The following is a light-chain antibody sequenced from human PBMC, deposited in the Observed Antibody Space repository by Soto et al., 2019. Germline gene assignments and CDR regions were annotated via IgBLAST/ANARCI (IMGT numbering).Light chain of an antibody. J-gene: IGKJ1*01. CDR1: QSVSSSY. CDR3: QQYGSSRWT. CDR2: GAS. V-gene: IGKV3-20*01. Sequence: TQSPSTLSAFVGDRVTFTCRASQSVSSSYLAWYQQKPGQAPRLLIYGASSRATGIPDRFSGSGSGTDFTLTISRLEPEDFAVYYCQQYGSSRWTFGQGTKVEIK.